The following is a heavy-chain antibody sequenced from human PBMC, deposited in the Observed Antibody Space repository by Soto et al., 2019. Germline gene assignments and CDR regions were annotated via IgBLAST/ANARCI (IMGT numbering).Heavy chain of an antibody. D-gene: IGHD7-27*01. CDR2: MNPNSGNT. CDR3: ARVTSNWGWFGP. Sequence: QVQLVQSGAEVKKPGASVKVSCKASGYTFTSYDINWVRQATGQGLEWMGWMNPNSGNTGYAQKFQGRVTMTWNTSISTAYMELSSLRSEDTAVFYCARVTSNWGWFGPWGQGTLVTVSS. V-gene: IGHV1-8*01. J-gene: IGHJ5*02. CDR1: GYTFTSYD.